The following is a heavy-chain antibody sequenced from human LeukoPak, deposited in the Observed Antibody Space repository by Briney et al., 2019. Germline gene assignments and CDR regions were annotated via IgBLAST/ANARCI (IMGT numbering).Heavy chain of an antibody. CDR2: INHSGST. Sequence: SETLSLTCAVYGGSFSGYYWSWIRQPPGKGLEWIGEINHSGSTNYNPSLKSRVTISVDTSKNQFSLKLSSVTAADTAVYYCARQGMTYYYDSSGPYFQHWGQGTLVTVSS. CDR1: GGSFSGYY. CDR3: ARQGMTYYYDSSGPYFQH. V-gene: IGHV4-34*01. J-gene: IGHJ1*01. D-gene: IGHD3-22*01.